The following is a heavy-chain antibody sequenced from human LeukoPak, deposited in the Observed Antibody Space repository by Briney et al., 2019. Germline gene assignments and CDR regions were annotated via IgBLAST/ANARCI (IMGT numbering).Heavy chain of an antibody. CDR3: ARTYGSASYRHFGY. D-gene: IGHD3-10*01. Sequence: SETLSLTCAVSGGSISSGGYSCSWIRQPPGKGLEWIGYTYHSRTTYCNPTLKSRVTISVDRSKNQFSLKLSSVTAADTAVYYCARTYGSASYRHFGYWGQGTLVTVSS. J-gene: IGHJ4*02. V-gene: IGHV4-30-2*01. CDR2: TYHSRTT. CDR1: GGSISSGGYS.